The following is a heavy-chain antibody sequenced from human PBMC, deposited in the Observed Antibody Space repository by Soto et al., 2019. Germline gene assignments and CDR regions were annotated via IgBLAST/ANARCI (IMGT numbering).Heavy chain of an antibody. D-gene: IGHD5-12*01. V-gene: IGHV3-21*01. CDR1: GFTFSTYS. J-gene: IGHJ3*02. Sequence: EVQLVESGGGLVKPGGSLRLSCAASGFTFSTYSMNWVRQAPGKGLEWVSSISSSSSYIYYADSVKGRFTISRDNAMKSLDLQMNRLRVEDAAVYYCARAQGSGYPGDGAFDIWGQGTMVTVSS. CDR2: ISSSSSYI. CDR3: ARAQGSGYPGDGAFDI.